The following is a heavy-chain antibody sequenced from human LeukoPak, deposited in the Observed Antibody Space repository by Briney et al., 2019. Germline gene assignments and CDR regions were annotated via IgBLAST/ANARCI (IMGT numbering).Heavy chain of an antibody. CDR2: IYYSGST. Sequence: SETLSLTCTVSGGSISSYYWSWIRQPPGKGLEWIGYIYYSGSTNYNPSLKSRVTISVDTSKNQFSLKLSSVTAADTAVYYCARGVFRYDGSGYYFAFDIWGQGTMVTVSS. CDR1: GGSISSYY. CDR3: ARGVFRYDGSGYYFAFDI. D-gene: IGHD3-22*01. J-gene: IGHJ3*02. V-gene: IGHV4-59*01.